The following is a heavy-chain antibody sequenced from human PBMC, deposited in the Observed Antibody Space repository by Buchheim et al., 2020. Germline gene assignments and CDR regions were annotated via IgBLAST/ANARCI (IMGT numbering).Heavy chain of an antibody. Sequence: QVQLQESGPELVKPSQTLSLTCTVSGGSISSGDYYWSWIRQPPGKGLEWIGYIYYSGSTYYNPSLKSRVPISVDTSKNQFPLKLSSGTAADTAVYYCARGSGSYYGYYYYHYGMDVWGQGTT. V-gene: IGHV4-30-4*01. CDR3: ARGSGSYYGYYYYHYGMDV. CDR1: GGSISSGDYY. D-gene: IGHD1-26*01. J-gene: IGHJ6*01. CDR2: IYYSGST.